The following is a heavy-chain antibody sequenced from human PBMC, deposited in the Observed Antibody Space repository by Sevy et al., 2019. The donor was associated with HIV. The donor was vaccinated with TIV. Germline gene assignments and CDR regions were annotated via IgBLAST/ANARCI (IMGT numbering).Heavy chain of an antibody. V-gene: IGHV4-34*01. CDR3: ARDRGRYCSGGSCFDAFDI. J-gene: IGHJ3*02. CDR2: INHSGST. D-gene: IGHD2-15*01. Sequence: SETLYLTCAVYGGSFSGYYWSWIRHPPGKGLEWIGEINHSGSTNYNPSLKSRVTISVDTSKNQFSLKLSSVTAADTAVYYCARDRGRYCSGGSCFDAFDIWGQGTMVTVSS. CDR1: GGSFSGYY.